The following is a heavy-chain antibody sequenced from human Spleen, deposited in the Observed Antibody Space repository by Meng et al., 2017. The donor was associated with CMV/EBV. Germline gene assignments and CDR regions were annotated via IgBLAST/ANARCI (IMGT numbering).Heavy chain of an antibody. D-gene: IGHD4-17*01. CDR3: ARDRGATVTTDFDP. CDR1: GYTFSSYG. Sequence: SGYTFSSYGINWVRQAPGQGLEWMGWISPYNGNTHYAQKLQGRVIMTTDASTSTAYMELRSLRSDDTAVYYCARDRGATVTTDFDPWGQGTLVTVSS. V-gene: IGHV1-18*01. CDR2: ISPYNGNT. J-gene: IGHJ5*02.